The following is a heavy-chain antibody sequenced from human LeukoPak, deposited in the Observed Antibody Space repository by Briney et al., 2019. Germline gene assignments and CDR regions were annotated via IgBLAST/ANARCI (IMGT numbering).Heavy chain of an antibody. D-gene: IGHD3-22*01. CDR2: VYSSGVG. CDR3: AREEFLHEIDSSGYFVY. Sequence: SETLSLTCTVSGGSITGYYWNWIRRPAGQGLEWLGRVYSSGVGNYNPSLTSRVTMSVDTSKNQFSLKLTSLTAADTAVYYCAREEFLHEIDSSGYFVYGGQGTLVTVSS. CDR1: GGSITGYY. V-gene: IGHV4-4*07. J-gene: IGHJ4*02.